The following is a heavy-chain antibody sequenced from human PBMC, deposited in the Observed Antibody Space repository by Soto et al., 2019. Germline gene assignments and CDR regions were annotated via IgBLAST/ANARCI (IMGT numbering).Heavy chain of an antibody. J-gene: IGHJ6*02. CDR2: ISSSGSST. CDR3: AKDQRGSTSWPYYYYYGMDV. D-gene: IGHD2-2*01. CDR1: GFTFSSYA. Sequence: GGSLRLSCAASGFTFSSYAMSWVRQPPGKGLEWVSAISSSGSSTYYEDSVKGRFTISRDNSKNTLYLQRNSQRAQDTAVYYCAKDQRGSTSWPYYYYYGMDVWGQGTTVTVSS. V-gene: IGHV3-23*01.